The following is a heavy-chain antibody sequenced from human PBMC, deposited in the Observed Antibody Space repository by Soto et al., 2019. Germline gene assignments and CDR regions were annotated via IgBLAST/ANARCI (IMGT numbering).Heavy chain of an antibody. V-gene: IGHV1-18*01. D-gene: IGHD2-2*01. CDR2: IVVYSGNT. CDR3: ARDFRYCSSVSCFYGMDV. CDR1: GYIFINYG. J-gene: IGHJ6*02. Sequence: QVRLVQSGAEVKKPGASVKVSCKASGYIFINYGISWVRQAPGQGLEWMGWIVVYSGNTNYAQKLQGRVTVTTDTSTSTVYMELRSLRSDDTAVYYCARDFRYCSSVSCFYGMDVWGQGTTVTVSS.